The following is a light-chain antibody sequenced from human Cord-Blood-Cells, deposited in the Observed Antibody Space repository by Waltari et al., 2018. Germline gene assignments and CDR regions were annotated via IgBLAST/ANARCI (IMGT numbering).Light chain of an antibody. CDR1: SSDVGGYNY. CDR2: DVS. CDR3: SSYTSSSTWV. J-gene: IGLJ3*02. V-gene: IGLV2-14*01. Sequence: QSALTQPASVSGSPGQPITISCTGTSSDVGGYNYVSWYQQHPGKAPNLMIYDVSKRPSWVSNRFSGSKSGNTASLTISGLQAEDEADYYCSSYTSSSTWVFGGGTKLTVL.